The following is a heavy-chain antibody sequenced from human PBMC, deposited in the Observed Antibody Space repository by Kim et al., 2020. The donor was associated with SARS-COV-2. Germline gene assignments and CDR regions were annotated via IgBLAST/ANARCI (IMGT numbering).Heavy chain of an antibody. D-gene: IGHD6-13*01. CDR3: ARNEAGAYYFEY. J-gene: IGHJ4*02. V-gene: IGHV4-4*02. Sequence: SETLSLTCAVSGVSITRHNWSWVRQTPGNVLEWIGEVFYTGSANYNPSLKSRVTMSVDTSKKQVSLRLTSVTAADTALYYCARNEAGAYYFEYWGQGTLVTVSS. CDR2: VFYTGSA. CDR1: GVSITRHNW.